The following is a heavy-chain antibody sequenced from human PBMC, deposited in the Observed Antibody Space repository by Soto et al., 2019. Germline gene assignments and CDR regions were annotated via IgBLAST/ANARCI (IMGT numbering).Heavy chain of an antibody. CDR2: IIPIFGTA. J-gene: IGHJ5*02. D-gene: IGHD2-8*01. V-gene: IGHV1-69*01. CDR3: ARDLSDCTNGVCYFFWFDP. Sequence: QVQLVQSGAEVKKPGSSVKVSCKASGGTFSSYAISWVRQAPGQGLEWMGGIIPIFGTANYAQKFQGRVTITADESTSTGYMELSSLRSEDTAVYYCARDLSDCTNGVCYFFWFDPWGQGTLVTVSS. CDR1: GGTFSSYA.